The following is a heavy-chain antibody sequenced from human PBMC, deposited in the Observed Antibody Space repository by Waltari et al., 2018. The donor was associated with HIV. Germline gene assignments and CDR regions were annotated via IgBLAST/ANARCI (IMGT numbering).Heavy chain of an antibody. J-gene: IGHJ4*02. CDR3: ARDFGGNSDY. CDR2: MNEDATVT. CDR1: GFTLGSYW. V-gene: IGHV3-74*01. D-gene: IGHD2-21*01. Sequence: EVPVVESGGGLVQPGGSLTLSCAASGFTLGSYWMHWVRQTPGQGLRWVSLMNEDATVTNYATSVRGRFTISRDIAKNTLYLQMHSLRADDTAVYFCARDFGGNSDYWGQGTLVTVSS.